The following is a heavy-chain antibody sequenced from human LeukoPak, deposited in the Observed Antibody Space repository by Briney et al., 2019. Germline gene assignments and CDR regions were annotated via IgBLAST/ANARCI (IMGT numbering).Heavy chain of an antibody. CDR2: IYSGGST. J-gene: IGHJ6*02. CDR1: GFTVSSNY. D-gene: IGHD5-18*01. V-gene: IGHV3-66*01. CDR3: ARDGGYSYGYYYYYGMDV. Sequence: PGGSLRLSCAASGFTVSSNYMSWVRQAPGKGLEWVSVIYSGGSTYYADSVKGRFTISRDNSKNTLYLQMNSLRAEDTAVYYCARDGGYSYGYYYYYGMDVWGQGTTVTVSS.